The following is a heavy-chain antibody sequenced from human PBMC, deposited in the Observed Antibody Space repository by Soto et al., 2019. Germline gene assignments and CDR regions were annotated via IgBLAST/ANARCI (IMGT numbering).Heavy chain of an antibody. V-gene: IGHV3-15*01. J-gene: IGHJ3*02. CDR2: IKSKTDGGTT. D-gene: IGHD6-13*01. Sequence: GGSLRLSCAASGFTFSNAWMSWVRQAPGKGLAWVGRIKSKTDGGTTDYAAPVKGRFTISREDSKNTLYLQMNSLKTEDTAVHYCTTESKRIAAAGTGACDSWGQGKRVPVSS. CDR3: TTESKRIAAAGTGACDS. CDR1: GFTFSNAW.